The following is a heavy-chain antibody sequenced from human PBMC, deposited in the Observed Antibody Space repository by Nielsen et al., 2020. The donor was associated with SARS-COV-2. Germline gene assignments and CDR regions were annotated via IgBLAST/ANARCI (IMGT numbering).Heavy chain of an antibody. CDR1: GGSVSSGSYY. D-gene: IGHD3-22*01. J-gene: IGHJ4*02. CDR3: ARRGGATSGYWTSQTYHFDY. CDR2: ISYPGSP. V-gene: IGHV4-61*01. Sequence: SETLSLTCTDSGGSVSSGSYYWSWIRQPPGKGLEWIGYISYPGSPNYNPSLKSRVTISVDTSKNQFSLKLNSVTAADTAVYYCARRGGATSGYWTSQTYHFDYWGQGTLVTVSS.